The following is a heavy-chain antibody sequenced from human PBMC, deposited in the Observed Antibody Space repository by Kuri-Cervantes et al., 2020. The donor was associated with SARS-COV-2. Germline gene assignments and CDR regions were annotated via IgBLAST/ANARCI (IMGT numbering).Heavy chain of an antibody. CDR3: ARDSHSGYYGNDAFDI. J-gene: IGHJ3*02. V-gene: IGHV1-69*05. CDR1: GYTFTSYG. D-gene: IGHD3-22*01. Sequence: SVKVSCKASGYTFTSYGISWVRQAPGQGLEWMGGIIPIFGTANYAQKFQGRVTITTDESTSTAYMELSSLRSEDTAVYYCARDSHSGYYGNDAFDIWGQGTMVTVSS. CDR2: IIPIFGTA.